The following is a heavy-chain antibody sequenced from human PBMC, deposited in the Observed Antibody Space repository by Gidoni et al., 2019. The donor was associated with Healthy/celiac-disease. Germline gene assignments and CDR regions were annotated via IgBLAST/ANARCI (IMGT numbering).Heavy chain of an antibody. J-gene: IGHJ6*02. CDR2: ISYDGSNK. V-gene: IGHV3-30-3*01. CDR1: GFTFSSYA. Sequence: QVQLVESGGGVVQPGRSLRLSCAASGFTFSSYAMHWVRQATGKGLEWVAVISYDGSNKYYADSVKGRFTISRDNSKNTLYLQMNSLRAEDTAVYYCARGDCSGGSCYGIYYYYGMDVWGQGTTVTVSS. CDR3: ARGDCSGGSCYGIYYYYGMDV. D-gene: IGHD2-15*01.